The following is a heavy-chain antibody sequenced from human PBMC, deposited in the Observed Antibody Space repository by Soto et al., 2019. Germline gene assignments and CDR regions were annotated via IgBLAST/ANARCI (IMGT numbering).Heavy chain of an antibody. D-gene: IGHD6-13*01. J-gene: IGHJ6*02. CDR2: INHSGST. CDR3: ARVSIAAAGTNYYYYYGMDV. Sequence: QVQLQQRGAGLLKPSETLSLTCAVYGGSFSGYYWSWIRQPPGKGLEWIGEINHSGSTNYNPSLKSRVTISVDTSKNQFSLKLSSVTAADPAVYFCARVSIAAAGTNYYYYYGMDVWGQETTVTVSS. CDR1: GGSFSGYY. V-gene: IGHV4-34*01.